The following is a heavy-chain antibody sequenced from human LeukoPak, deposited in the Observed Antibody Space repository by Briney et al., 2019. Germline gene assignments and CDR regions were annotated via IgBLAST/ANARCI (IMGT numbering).Heavy chain of an antibody. J-gene: IGHJ3*02. CDR3: ARLISRDSSSAFDI. CDR1: GYTFTSYD. Sequence: ASVKVSCKASGYTFTSYDINWVRQATGQGLEWTGWMNPNSGNTGYAQKFQGRVTITRNTSISTAYMELSSLRSEDTAVYYCARLISRDSSSAFDIWGQGTMVTVSS. D-gene: IGHD6-6*01. V-gene: IGHV1-8*03. CDR2: MNPNSGNT.